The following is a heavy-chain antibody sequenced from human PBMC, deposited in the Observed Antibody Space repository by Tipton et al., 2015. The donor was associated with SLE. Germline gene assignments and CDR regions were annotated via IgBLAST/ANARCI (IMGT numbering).Heavy chain of an antibody. Sequence: TLSLTCIVSGGSISSHYWSWIRQPPGKGLEWIGYIYYSGSTNYNPSLKSRVTISVDTSKNQFSLKLSSVTAADTAVYYCATLEYSSSSNWYFDLWGRGTLVTVSS. V-gene: IGHV4-59*11. CDR3: ATLEYSSSSNWYFDL. CDR1: GGSISSHY. CDR2: IYYSGST. J-gene: IGHJ2*01. D-gene: IGHD6-6*01.